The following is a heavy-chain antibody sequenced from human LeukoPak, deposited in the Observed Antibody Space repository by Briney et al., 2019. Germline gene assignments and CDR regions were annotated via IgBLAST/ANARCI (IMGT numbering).Heavy chain of an antibody. J-gene: IGHJ4*02. V-gene: IGHV3-23*01. CDR1: GFTFSSYA. CDR3: ARLGYYDSSGYFDY. D-gene: IGHD3-22*01. CDR2: ISGSGGST. Sequence: GGSLRLSCAASGFTFSSYAMSWVRQAPGKGLEWVSAISGSGGSTYYADSVKGRFTISRDNSKNTLYLQMNSLRAEDTAVYYCARLGYYDSSGYFDYWGQGTLVTVSS.